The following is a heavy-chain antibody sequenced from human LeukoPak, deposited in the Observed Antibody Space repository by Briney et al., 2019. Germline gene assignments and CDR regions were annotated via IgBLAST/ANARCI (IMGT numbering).Heavy chain of an antibody. CDR1: GGSISNSTYY. Sequence: KPSETLSLTCTVSGGSISNSTYYWSWIRQPAGKGLEWIGRIYTSGSTNYNPSLKSRVTMSVDTSKNQFSLKLSSVTAADTAVYYCARVVGVLWLDYMDVWGKGTTVTISS. CDR2: IYTSGST. V-gene: IGHV4-61*02. D-gene: IGHD3-10*01. CDR3: ARVVGVLWLDYMDV. J-gene: IGHJ6*03.